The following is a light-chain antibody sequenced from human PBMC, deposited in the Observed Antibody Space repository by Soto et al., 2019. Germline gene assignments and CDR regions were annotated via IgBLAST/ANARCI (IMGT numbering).Light chain of an antibody. Sequence: VIWMTKSPSLLSASTGDRVTISCRMRQGMSSYLAWYQQKPGKAPELIIYAASTLKSGVPSRFSGSGSGIDFTLTISCLQSVGFATYYCQQYYSFPWTFGQGTKVEIK. CDR1: QGMSSY. V-gene: IGKV1D-8*01. CDR2: AAS. CDR3: QQYYSFPWT. J-gene: IGKJ1*01.